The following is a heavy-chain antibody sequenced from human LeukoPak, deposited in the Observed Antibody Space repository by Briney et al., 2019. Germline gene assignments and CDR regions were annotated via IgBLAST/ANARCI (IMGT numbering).Heavy chain of an antibody. CDR2: ISYDGSNK. J-gene: IGHJ4*02. CDR3: AKERTYYGSVNYYTMDY. V-gene: IGHV3-30*18. CDR1: GFTFRSYG. D-gene: IGHD3-10*01. Sequence: GGSLRLSCAASGFTFRSYGMHWVRQAPGKGLEWVAVISYDGSNKYYADSVTGRFTISRDNSKNTLYLQMNSLRAEDTAVYYCAKERTYYGSVNYYTMDYWGQGTLATVSS.